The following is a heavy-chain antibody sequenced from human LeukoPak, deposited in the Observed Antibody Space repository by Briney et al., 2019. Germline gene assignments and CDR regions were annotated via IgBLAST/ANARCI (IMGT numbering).Heavy chain of an antibody. J-gene: IGHJ4*02. Sequence: GGSLRLSCAASGFTFSSYEMNWVRQAPGKGLEWVSYISSSGSTIYYADSVKGRFTISRDNAKNSLYLQMNSLRAEDTALYYCARMYYYDSSGYFDFDYWGQGTLVTVSS. CDR2: ISSSGSTI. CDR3: ARMYYYDSSGYFDFDY. D-gene: IGHD3-22*01. CDR1: GFTFSSYE. V-gene: IGHV3-48*03.